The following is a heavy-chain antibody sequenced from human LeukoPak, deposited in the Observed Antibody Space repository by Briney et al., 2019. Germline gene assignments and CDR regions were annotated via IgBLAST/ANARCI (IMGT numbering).Heavy chain of an antibody. CDR3: ARHPDGGGGNSRYYYYYMDV. Sequence: SETLSLTCTVSGGSISSSSYYWGWIRQPPGRGLEWIGSIYYSGSTYYNPSLKGRVTISVDTSKNQFSLKLSSVTAADTAVYYCARHPDGGGGNSRYYYYYMDVWGKGTTVTVSS. D-gene: IGHD4-23*01. CDR1: GGSISSSSYY. V-gene: IGHV4-39*01. J-gene: IGHJ6*03. CDR2: IYYSGST.